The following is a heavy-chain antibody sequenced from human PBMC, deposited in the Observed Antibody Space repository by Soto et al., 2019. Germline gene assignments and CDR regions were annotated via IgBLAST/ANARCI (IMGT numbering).Heavy chain of an antibody. J-gene: IGHJ3*01. Sequence: QVQLRESGPGLVKPSETLSLTCNVSGGPISGYYWNWVRQPAGKGLEWIGRVYSAGTTALNPSLQSRVIMSVDTSSNQSSLKLLSVTAADTAVYYCAANWRGAYEGLFDLWGQGTTVTVSS. V-gene: IGHV4-4*07. D-gene: IGHD1-1*01. CDR2: VYSAGTT. CDR1: GGPISGYY. CDR3: AANWRGAYEGLFDL.